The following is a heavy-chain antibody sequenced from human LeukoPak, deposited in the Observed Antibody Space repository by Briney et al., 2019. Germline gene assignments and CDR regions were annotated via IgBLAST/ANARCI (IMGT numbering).Heavy chain of an antibody. CDR2: ISYGGAT. Sequence: SETLSLTCTVSGGSISTFYWGWIRQPPGKQLEWSGYISYGGATSYNPSHKRRVTISVNSPNNYFSLRLTSLTAADTALYYCARHGGTIDYFDYWGPGSLVTVSS. D-gene: IGHD1-26*01. V-gene: IGHV4-59*08. CDR3: ARHGGTIDYFDY. J-gene: IGHJ4*02. CDR1: GGSISTFY.